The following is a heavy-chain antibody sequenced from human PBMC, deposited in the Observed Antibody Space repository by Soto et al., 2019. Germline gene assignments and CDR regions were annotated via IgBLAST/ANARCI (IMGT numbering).Heavy chain of an antibody. V-gene: IGHV1-3*01. CDR3: ATAIADDAFDI. CDR2: INAGNGNT. Sequence: QVQLVQSGAEVKKPGASVKVSCKASGYTFTSYAMHWVRQAPGQRLEWMGWINAGNGNTKYSQKFRGRVTITRDTSASTAYMELSSLRFEDTAVYFCATAIADDAFDIWGRGTMVTVSS. D-gene: IGHD2-2*01. J-gene: IGHJ3*02. CDR1: GYTFTSYA.